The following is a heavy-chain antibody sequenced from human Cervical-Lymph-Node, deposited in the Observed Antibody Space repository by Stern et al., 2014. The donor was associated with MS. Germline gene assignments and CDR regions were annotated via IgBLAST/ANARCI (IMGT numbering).Heavy chain of an antibody. D-gene: IGHD3-9*01. CDR1: GDTFSNYA. Sequence: VQLVESGAEVKKPGSSVKVSCKASGDTFSNYAISWVRQAPGQGLEWMGGLIPIFGRPNYAQKFQDRVTITADESTSTAYMELSSLRSEDTAVYYCARGWSYDILTGYSYWGQGTLVTVSS. CDR2: LIPIFGRP. CDR3: ARGWSYDILTGYSY. J-gene: IGHJ4*02. V-gene: IGHV1-69*01.